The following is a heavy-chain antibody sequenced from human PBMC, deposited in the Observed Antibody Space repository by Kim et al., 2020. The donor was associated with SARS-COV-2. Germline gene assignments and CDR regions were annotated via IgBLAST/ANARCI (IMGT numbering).Heavy chain of an antibody. D-gene: IGHD3-22*01. Sequence: GGSLRLSCAASGFTFSSYAMHWVRQAPGKGLEWVAVISYDGSNKYYADSVKSRFTISRDNSKNTLYLQMNSLRAEDTAVYYCAREGAGDYYDSSGYYFDYWGQGTLVTVSS. CDR1: GFTFSSYA. V-gene: IGHV3-30-3*01. J-gene: IGHJ4*02. CDR3: AREGAGDYYDSSGYYFDY. CDR2: ISYDGSNK.